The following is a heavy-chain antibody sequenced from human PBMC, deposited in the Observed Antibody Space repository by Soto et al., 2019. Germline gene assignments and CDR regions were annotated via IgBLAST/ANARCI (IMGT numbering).Heavy chain of an antibody. Sequence: MSLTCAFSGYSIRSGYYWGWIRQPPGKGLEYIGSIYHSGSTYYNPSLKSRVTISVDTSKNQFSLTLSSVTATDTAVYYCAKAGHGGDFAASADFDPWGQGTLVTVSS. V-gene: IGHV4-38-2*01. CDR3: AKAGHGGDFAASADFDP. CDR1: GYSIRSGYY. CDR2: IYHSGST. D-gene: IGHD2-21*02. J-gene: IGHJ5*02.